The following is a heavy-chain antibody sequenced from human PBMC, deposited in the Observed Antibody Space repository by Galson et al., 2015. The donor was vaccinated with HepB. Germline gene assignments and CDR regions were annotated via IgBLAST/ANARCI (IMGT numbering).Heavy chain of an antibody. CDR3: ARVRRRYNWNADAFDI. Sequence: SVKVSCKASGYTFTSYGISWVRQAPGQGLEWMGWISAYNGNTNYAQKLQGRVTMTTDTSTSTAYMELRSLRSDDTAVYYCARVRRRYNWNADAFDIWGQGTMVTVSS. CDR2: ISAYNGNT. J-gene: IGHJ3*02. V-gene: IGHV1-18*04. CDR1: GYTFTSYG. D-gene: IGHD1-20*01.